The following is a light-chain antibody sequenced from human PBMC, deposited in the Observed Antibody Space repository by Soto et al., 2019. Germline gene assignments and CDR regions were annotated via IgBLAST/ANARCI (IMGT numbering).Light chain of an antibody. J-gene: IGKJ1*01. Sequence: DIQMTQSPSTLSASVGDRVTITCRASQSINFYLAWYQQKPGKAPKLLIYEASNLESGVPSRFRGSGSGTEFTLTISSLQPDDFATYYCQQSSDYPWTFGQGTKVDIK. CDR1: QSINFY. CDR2: EAS. CDR3: QQSSDYPWT. V-gene: IGKV1-5*03.